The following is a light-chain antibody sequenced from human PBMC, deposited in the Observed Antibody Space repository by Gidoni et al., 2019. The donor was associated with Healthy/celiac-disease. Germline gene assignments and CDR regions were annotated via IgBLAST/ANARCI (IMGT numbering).Light chain of an antibody. CDR1: QSISSW. Sequence: DIQMTQSLSTLSASVGDRVTITCRASQSISSWLAWYQQKPGKAPKLLNYKASSLESGVPSRFSGSGSGTEFTLTISSLQPDDFATYYCQQYNSYWTFGQGTKVEIK. V-gene: IGKV1-5*03. J-gene: IGKJ1*01. CDR3: QQYNSYWT. CDR2: KAS.